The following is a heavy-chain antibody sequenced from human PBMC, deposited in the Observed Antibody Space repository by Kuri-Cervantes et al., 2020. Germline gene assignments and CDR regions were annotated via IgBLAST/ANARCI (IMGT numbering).Heavy chain of an antibody. Sequence: ESLKISCAVYGGSFSGYYWSWIRQPPGKGLEWIGEINHSGSTNYNPSLKSRVTISVDTSKNQFSLKLSSVTAADTAVYYCARGPLRGVFDYWGQGTLVTVSS. V-gene: IGHV4-34*01. CDR3: ARGPLRGVFDY. CDR2: INHSGST. CDR1: GGSFSGYY. J-gene: IGHJ4*02. D-gene: IGHD3-3*01.